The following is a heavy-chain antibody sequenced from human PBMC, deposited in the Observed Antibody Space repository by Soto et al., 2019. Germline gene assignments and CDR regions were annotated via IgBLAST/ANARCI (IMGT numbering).Heavy chain of an antibody. Sequence: GGSLILSCAASGFNFSSYWMSWVRQAPGKGLEWVANIKQDGSEKYYVDSVKGRFTISRDNAKNSLYLQMNSLRAEDTAVYYCARDLPYSDPDIVATFRNDYWGQGTLVTVSS. CDR3: ARDLPYSDPDIVATFRNDY. CDR2: IKQDGSEK. CDR1: GFNFSSYW. J-gene: IGHJ4*02. D-gene: IGHD5-12*01. V-gene: IGHV3-7*01.